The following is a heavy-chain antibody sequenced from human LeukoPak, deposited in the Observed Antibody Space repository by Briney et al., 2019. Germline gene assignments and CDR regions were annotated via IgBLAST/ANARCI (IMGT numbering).Heavy chain of an antibody. D-gene: IGHD2-2*01. CDR2: IYGGSST. CDR3: ARWVCSTTSCFYFDY. V-gene: IGHV3-66*02. Sequence: GGSLRLSCAASGFTVSSNYMNWVRQAPGKGLEWLSVIYGGSSTYYADSVKGRFTISRDNVQNSLYLQMNSLRAEDTAVYYCARWVCSTTSCFYFDYWGQGTLVVVSS. J-gene: IGHJ4*02. CDR1: GFTVSSNY.